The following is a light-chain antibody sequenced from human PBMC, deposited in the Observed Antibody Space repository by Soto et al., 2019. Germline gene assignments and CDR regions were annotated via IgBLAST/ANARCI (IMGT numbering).Light chain of an antibody. CDR1: PDISNY. V-gene: IGKV1-33*01. J-gene: IGKJ5*01. CDR2: DAS. CDR3: QQYEDFPLT. Sequence: DIEMTQSPSSLSASVGARVTITCQASPDISNYLNWYQQKTGRAPKLLIYDASSLESGVSSRFSGSGSGTHFTFTISSLQPDDIATYYCQQYEDFPLTFGQGTRLDSK.